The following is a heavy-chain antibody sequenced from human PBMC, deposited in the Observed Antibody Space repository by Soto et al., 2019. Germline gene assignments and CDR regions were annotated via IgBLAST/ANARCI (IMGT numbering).Heavy chain of an antibody. CDR3: AKSIEGGPMDV. V-gene: IGHV5-51*01. D-gene: IGHD1-26*01. J-gene: IGHJ6*02. CDR2: IFPRDSDT. CDR1: GYTFSNHW. Sequence: PGESLKISCQGSGYTFSNHWINWVRLVPGKGLEWMGIIFPRDSDTRYSPSLQGQVIISVDKPTNTAYLQWTRLTASDTAIYYCAKSIEGGPMDVWGQGTTVTVSS.